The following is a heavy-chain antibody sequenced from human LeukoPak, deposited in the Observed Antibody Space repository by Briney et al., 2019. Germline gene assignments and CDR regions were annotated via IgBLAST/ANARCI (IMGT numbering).Heavy chain of an antibody. CDR1: GFTFSSYS. J-gene: IGHJ4*02. V-gene: IGHV3-21*01. CDR2: ISSSSSYI. D-gene: IGHD3-22*01. Sequence: PGGSLRLSCAASGFTFSSYSMNWVRQAPGKGLEWVSSISSSSSYIYYADSVKGRFTISRDNAKNSLYLQMNSLRAEDTAVYYCARDARYIDSSGYPDYWGQGTLVTVSS. CDR3: ARDARYIDSSGYPDY.